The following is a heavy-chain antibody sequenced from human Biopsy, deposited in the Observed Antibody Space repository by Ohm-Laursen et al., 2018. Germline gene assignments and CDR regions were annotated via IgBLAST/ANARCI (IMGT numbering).Heavy chain of an antibody. CDR1: GFTFSRHG. Sequence: SLRLSCTASGFTFSRHGMHWVRQAPGKGLEWVAVIWSDGNNKYYADSVKGRFTISRDTSRNTLYMQMNSLRVEDTALYYCARDAEEFDSSGPRFDYWGQGTPVTVSS. CDR3: ARDAEEFDSSGPRFDY. J-gene: IGHJ4*02. D-gene: IGHD3-22*01. CDR2: IWSDGNNK. V-gene: IGHV3-33*01.